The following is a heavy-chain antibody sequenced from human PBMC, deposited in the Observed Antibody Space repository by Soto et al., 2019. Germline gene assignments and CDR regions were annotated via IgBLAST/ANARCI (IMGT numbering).Heavy chain of an antibody. V-gene: IGHV3-23*01. CDR3: ATISDRGIAAALDS. Sequence: XESLRLSCVASTFTFTNYAMTWVRQAAGEGLEWVSAISGSGGTTYYAESVKGRFSISRDNSKNTLYLHLNSLRVEGTAIYYCATISDRGIAAALDSWGQGTLVTVSS. D-gene: IGHD6-13*01. CDR1: TFTFTNYA. J-gene: IGHJ4*02. CDR2: ISGSGGTT.